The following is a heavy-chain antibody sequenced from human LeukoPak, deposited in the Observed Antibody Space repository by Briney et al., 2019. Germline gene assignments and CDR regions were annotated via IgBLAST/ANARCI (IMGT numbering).Heavy chain of an antibody. V-gene: IGHV1-18*01. CDR2: ISAYNGDT. D-gene: IGHD6-19*01. CDR3: ARDPSNSSGRMTWFDP. J-gene: IGHJ5*02. Sequence: ASVKVSCKASGYTFTKHGISWVRQAPRQGLEWMGWISAYNGDTNYAQKLQGRVTMTTDTSTSTAYMELRSLRSDDTAVYYCARDPSNSSGRMTWFDPWGQGTLVTVSS. CDR1: GYTFTKHG.